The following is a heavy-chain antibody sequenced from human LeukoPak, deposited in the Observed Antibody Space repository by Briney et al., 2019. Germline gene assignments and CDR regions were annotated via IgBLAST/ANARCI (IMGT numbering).Heavy chain of an antibody. Sequence: ASVKVSCKASGYTFTSYDINWVRQATGQGLEWMGWMNPNSGNTGYAQKFQGRVTMTRNTSISTAYMELSSLRSDDTAVYYCARSRTTSYSSGYQDAFDIWGQGTMVTVSS. CDR2: MNPNSGNT. D-gene: IGHD3-22*01. CDR3: ARSRTTSYSSGYQDAFDI. CDR1: GYTFTSYD. J-gene: IGHJ3*02. V-gene: IGHV1-8*01.